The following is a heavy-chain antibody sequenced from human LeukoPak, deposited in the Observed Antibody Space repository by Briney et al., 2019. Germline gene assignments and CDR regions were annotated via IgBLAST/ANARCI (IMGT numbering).Heavy chain of an antibody. CDR2: ITGDSAYI. CDR3: ANDALAVADSSGGFDY. D-gene: IGHD6-19*01. V-gene: IGHV3-21*01. J-gene: IGHJ4*02. Sequence: GGSLRLSCAASGFTFSTYAMNWVRQAPGEGLKWVSSITGDSAYIYYADSVKGRFTISRDNAKNSLYLQMNSLRAEDTAVYYCANDALAVADSSGGFDYWGQGTLVTVSS. CDR1: GFTFSTYA.